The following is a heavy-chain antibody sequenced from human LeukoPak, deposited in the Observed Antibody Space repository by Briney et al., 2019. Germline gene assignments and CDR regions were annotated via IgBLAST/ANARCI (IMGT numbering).Heavy chain of an antibody. Sequence: RGSLRLSCAASGFIVSSNYMTWVRQAPGKGLEWLSVIYSGGDTYYADSVKGRFTISGDNSKNTLYLQMNSLRAEDTAVYYCARRSGEGYFDCWGQGTLFTVSS. D-gene: IGHD1-26*01. J-gene: IGHJ4*02. CDR3: ARRSGEGYFDC. CDR1: GFIVSSNY. V-gene: IGHV3-66*01. CDR2: IYSGGDT.